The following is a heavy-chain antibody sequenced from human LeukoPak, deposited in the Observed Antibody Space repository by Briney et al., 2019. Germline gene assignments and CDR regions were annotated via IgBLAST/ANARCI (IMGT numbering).Heavy chain of an antibody. CDR3: ARASIVVVTHDAFDI. Sequence: GGSLRLSCEASGFTVSSNYMSWVRQAPGKGLEWVSVIYSGGSTYYADSVKGRFTISRDNSKNTLYLQMNSLRAEDTAVYYCARASIVVVTHDAFDIWGQGTMVTVSS. V-gene: IGHV3-66*02. D-gene: IGHD2-21*02. CDR1: GFTVSSNY. CDR2: IYSGGST. J-gene: IGHJ3*02.